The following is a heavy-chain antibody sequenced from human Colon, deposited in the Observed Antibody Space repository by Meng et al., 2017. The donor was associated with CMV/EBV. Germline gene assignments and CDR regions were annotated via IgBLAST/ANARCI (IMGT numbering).Heavy chain of an antibody. Sequence: GESLKISCAASGFTFSTSDMHWVRQAPGKGLEWVSSIGNAGDTYYPDSVKGRFTIPREDAKNSLYLQMNSLRVGDTAVYFCARGKGIVVVPIMDVWGQGTTVTVSS. CDR3: ARGKGIVVVPIMDV. V-gene: IGHV3-13*01. J-gene: IGHJ6*02. CDR2: IGNAGDT. D-gene: IGHD2-2*01. CDR1: GFTFSTSD.